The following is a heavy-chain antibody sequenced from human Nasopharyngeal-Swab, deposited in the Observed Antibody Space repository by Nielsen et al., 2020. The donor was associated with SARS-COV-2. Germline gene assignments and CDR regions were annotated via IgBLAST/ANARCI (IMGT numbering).Heavy chain of an antibody. CDR3: ARGAQYSSGWYGDFYYYYMDV. J-gene: IGHJ6*03. D-gene: IGHD6-19*01. CDR2: IHYSGST. CDR1: GGSISSDY. Sequence: SETLFLTCTVSGGSISSDYWSWIRQPPEKGLEWIGYIHYSGSTKYNPSLKSRVTISVDTSKNQFSLRLTSVTAADMAVYYCARGAQYSSGWYGDFYYYYMDVWGKGTTVTVSS. V-gene: IGHV4-59*01.